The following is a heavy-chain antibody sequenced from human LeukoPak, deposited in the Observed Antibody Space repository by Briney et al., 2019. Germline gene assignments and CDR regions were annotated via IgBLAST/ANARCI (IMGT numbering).Heavy chain of an antibody. Sequence: ASVKVSCKASGYTFTGYYMHWVRQAPGQGLEWMGWINPNSGGTNYAQKFQGRVTMTRDTSISTAYMELSRLRSDDTAVYYCARIGSLGIAAAGSDLDYWGQGTLVTVSS. CDR2: INPNSGGT. CDR1: GYTFTGYY. CDR3: ARIGSLGIAAAGSDLDY. V-gene: IGHV1-2*02. J-gene: IGHJ4*02. D-gene: IGHD6-13*01.